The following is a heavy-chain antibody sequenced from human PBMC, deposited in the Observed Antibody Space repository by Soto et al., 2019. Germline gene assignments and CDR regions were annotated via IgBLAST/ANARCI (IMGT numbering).Heavy chain of an antibody. CDR3: ERGFPVWFDP. V-gene: IGHV1-3*05. CDR2: SNAGNGNT. J-gene: IGHJ5*02. Sequence: QVQLVQSGAEEKKPGASVKVSCKASGYTSTNYAMHWVRQAPGQRLEWMGGSNAGNGNTKYSQKFQCRVTITRSASASTAYMVLSSLRSEDTAVYCCERGFPVWFDPWGQATLVTGSS. D-gene: IGHD3-3*01. CDR1: GYTSTNYA.